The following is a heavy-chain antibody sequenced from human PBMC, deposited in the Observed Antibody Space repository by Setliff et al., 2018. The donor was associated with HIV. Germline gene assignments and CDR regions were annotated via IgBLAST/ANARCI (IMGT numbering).Heavy chain of an antibody. Sequence: GASVKVSCKVSGYSLTELSMHWVRQAPGKGLEWMGGFDPDDGETVCAQQFQGRVTMTEDTSTDTAYMELTSLRSEDTAMYYCAPVSSGWFDPWGQGTLVTVSS. CDR1: GYSLTELS. V-gene: IGHV1-24*01. J-gene: IGHJ5*02. D-gene: IGHD6-25*01. CDR2: FDPDDGET. CDR3: APVSSGWFDP.